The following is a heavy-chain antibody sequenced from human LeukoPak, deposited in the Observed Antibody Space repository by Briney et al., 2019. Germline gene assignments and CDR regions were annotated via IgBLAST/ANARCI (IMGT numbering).Heavy chain of an antibody. Sequence: GGSLRLSCTASGFTFGDYAMSWFRQAPGKGLEWVANIKQDGSEKYYVDSVKGRFTISRDNAENSLYLQMNSLRAEDTAVYYCARNSYSSGWYRYFDYWGQGTLVTVSS. D-gene: IGHD6-19*01. CDR1: GFTFGDYA. CDR2: IKQDGSEK. V-gene: IGHV3-7*03. J-gene: IGHJ4*02. CDR3: ARNSYSSGWYRYFDY.